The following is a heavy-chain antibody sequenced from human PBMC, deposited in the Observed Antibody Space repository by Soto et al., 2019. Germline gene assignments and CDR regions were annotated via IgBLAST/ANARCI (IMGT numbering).Heavy chain of an antibody. CDR1: GFTFSDYY. CDR3: ARFISRVLPGFVTNWFDP. Sequence: GGSLRLSCAASGFTFSDYYMSWIRQAPGKGLEWVSYISSSGSTIYYADSVKGRFTISRDNAKNSRYLQMNSLRAEDTAVYYCARFISRVLPGFVTNWFDPWGQGTLVTVSS. D-gene: IGHD3-16*02. V-gene: IGHV3-11*01. J-gene: IGHJ5*02. CDR2: ISSSGSTI.